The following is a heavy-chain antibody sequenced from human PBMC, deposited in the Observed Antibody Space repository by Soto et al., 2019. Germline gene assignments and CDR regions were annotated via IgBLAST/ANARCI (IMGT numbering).Heavy chain of an antibody. J-gene: IGHJ5*02. D-gene: IGHD5-18*01. CDR1: DSDMPIRNLF. CDR2: IHHDGAT. Sequence: SDPLSLTYTVTDSDMPIRNLFTGWVRKPSEEVVELVAIIHHDGATYYNPSLKARITMSVDTSNNRVSLSLTSVTAADTATYFCSTYSYEDHICGYQDAWGQGTLVTVSS. CDR3: STYSYEDHICGYQDA. V-gene: IGHV4-39*01.